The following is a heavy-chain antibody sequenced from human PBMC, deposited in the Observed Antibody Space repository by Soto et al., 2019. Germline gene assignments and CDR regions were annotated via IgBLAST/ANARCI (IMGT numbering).Heavy chain of an antibody. Sequence: ASVKVSCKASGYTFTSYAMHWVRQAPGQRLEWMGWINAGNGNTKYPQKFQGRVTITRDTSASTAYMELSSLRSEDTAVYYCAGDAPKENCIDPWGQGLLVTV. J-gene: IGHJ5*02. V-gene: IGHV1-3*01. CDR3: AGDAPKENCIDP. CDR1: GYTFTSYA. CDR2: INAGNGNT.